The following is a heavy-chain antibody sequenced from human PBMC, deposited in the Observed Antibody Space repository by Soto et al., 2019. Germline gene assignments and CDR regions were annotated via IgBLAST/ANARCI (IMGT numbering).Heavy chain of an antibody. V-gene: IGHV3-23*01. Sequence: GGSLRLSCAASGFTLSSYAMSWVRQAPGKGLEWVSTISSGGARTYYADSVKGRFTISKDNSKSTLYLQMFSLSAEDTAVYYCGPQWDGGSCSLFDYWGQGTLVTVS. CDR1: GFTLSSYA. J-gene: IGHJ4*02. CDR3: GPQWDGGSCSLFDY. D-gene: IGHD2-15*01. CDR2: ISSGGART.